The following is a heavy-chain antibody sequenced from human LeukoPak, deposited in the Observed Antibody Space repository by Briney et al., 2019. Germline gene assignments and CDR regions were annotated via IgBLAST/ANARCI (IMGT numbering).Heavy chain of an antibody. D-gene: IGHD3-22*01. Sequence: GGSLRLSGTASGFAFSSYALTWVRQAPGKGLEWVSGISGSGGSTYYADSVKGRFTISRDNSRNTLYLQMNSLRAADTAVYYCAKRLNYESSAAFDYWGQGTLVTVSS. CDR3: AKRLNYESSAAFDY. CDR2: ISGSGGST. J-gene: IGHJ4*02. V-gene: IGHV3-23*01. CDR1: GFAFSSYA.